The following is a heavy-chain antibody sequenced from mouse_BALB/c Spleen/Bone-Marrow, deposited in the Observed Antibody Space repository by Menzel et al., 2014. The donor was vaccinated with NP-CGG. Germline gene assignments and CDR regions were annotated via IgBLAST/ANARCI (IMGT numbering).Heavy chain of an antibody. J-gene: IGHJ2*01. CDR3: ARSRRQLGLPFDY. D-gene: IGHD3-2*01. CDR2: IHYSGST. V-gene: IGHV3-1*02. Sequence: VQLKDSGPDLVKPSQSLSLTCTVTGYSITSGYSWHWIRQFPGNKLEWMGYIHYSGSTNYNPSLKSRISITRDTSKNQFFLQLDSVTTEDTATYYCARSRRQLGLPFDYWGQGTTLTVSS. CDR1: GYSITSGYS.